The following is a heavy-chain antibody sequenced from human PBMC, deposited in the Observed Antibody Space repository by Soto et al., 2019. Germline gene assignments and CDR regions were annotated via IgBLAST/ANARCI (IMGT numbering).Heavy chain of an antibody. CDR2: TNHSGST. D-gene: IGHD2-8*01. V-gene: IGHV4-34*01. Sequence: SETLSLTCAVYGGSFSGYYWSWIRQPPGKGLEWIGETNHSGSTNYNPSLKSRVTISVDTSKNQFSLKLSSVTAADTAVYYCAGTRDIVLMVYAIGGRYYYMDVWGKGTTVTVSS. J-gene: IGHJ6*03. CDR3: AGTRDIVLMVYAIGGRYYYMDV. CDR1: GGSFSGYY.